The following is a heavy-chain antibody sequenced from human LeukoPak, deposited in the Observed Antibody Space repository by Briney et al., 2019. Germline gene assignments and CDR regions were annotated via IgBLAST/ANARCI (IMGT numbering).Heavy chain of an antibody. V-gene: IGHV3-23*01. CDR2: IRGGGDIT. D-gene: IGHD6-19*01. Sequence: GGSLRLSCAASGFIFSSYAMGWVRQAPGKGLEWVSVIRGGGDITDYADPVKGRFTISRDNSKNTLYLEMNSLRAEDTAVYYCSKYNSGWSQGYYFDYWGQGTLVTVSS. J-gene: IGHJ4*02. CDR3: SKYNSGWSQGYYFDY. CDR1: GFIFSSYA.